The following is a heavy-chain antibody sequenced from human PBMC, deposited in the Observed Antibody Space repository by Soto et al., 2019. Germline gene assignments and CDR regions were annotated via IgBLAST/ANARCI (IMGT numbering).Heavy chain of an antibody. CDR3: AKDPPGSGSYKTPYYFDY. D-gene: IGHD3-10*01. V-gene: IGHV3-23*01. CDR2: ISGSGGST. CDR1: GFTFSSYA. Sequence: PGGSLRLSCAASGFTFSSYAMSWVRQAPGKGLEWVSAISGSGGSTYYADSVKGRFTISRDNSKNTLYLQMNSLRAEDTAVYYCAKDPPGSGSYKTPYYFDYWGQGTLVTVSS. J-gene: IGHJ4*02.